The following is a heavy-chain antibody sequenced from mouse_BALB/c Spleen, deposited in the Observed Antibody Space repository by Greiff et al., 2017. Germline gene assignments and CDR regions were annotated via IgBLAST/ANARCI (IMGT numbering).Heavy chain of an antibody. CDR3: ARSARDYAMDY. V-gene: IGHV5-17*02. Sequence: VQLKESGGGLVQPGGSRKLSCAASGFTFSSFGMHWVRQAPEKGLEWVAYISSGSSTIYYADTVKGRFTISRDNPKNTLFLQMTSLRSEDTAMYYCARSARDYAMDYWGQGTSVTVSS. CDR1: GFTFSSFG. CDR2: ISSGSSTI. J-gene: IGHJ4*01.